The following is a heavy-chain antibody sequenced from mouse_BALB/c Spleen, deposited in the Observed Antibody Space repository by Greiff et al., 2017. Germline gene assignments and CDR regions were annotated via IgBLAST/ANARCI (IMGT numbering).Heavy chain of an antibody. CDR2: ISSGGST. J-gene: IGHJ2*01. CDR3: ARGNGGFDY. V-gene: IGHV5-6-5*01. CDR1: GFTFSSYA. Sequence: EVMLVESGGGLVKPGGSLKLSCAASGFTFSSYAMSWVRQTPEKRLEWVASISSGGSTYYPDSVKGRFTISRDNARNILYLQMSSLRSEDTAMYYCARGNGGFDYWGQGTTLTVSS. D-gene: IGHD1-1*01.